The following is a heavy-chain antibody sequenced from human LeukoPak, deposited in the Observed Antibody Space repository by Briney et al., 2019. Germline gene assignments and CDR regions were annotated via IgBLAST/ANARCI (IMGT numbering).Heavy chain of an antibody. CDR2: IKQDGSEK. CDR1: GFTFSNYW. V-gene: IGHV3-7*01. Sequence: GGSLRLSCAASGFTFSNYWMTWVRQVPGKGLEWVANIKQDGSEKYYVDSVKGRFNISRDNAKNSLYLQMNSLRDEDTAVYYCARETVFGVVVPTYYFDYWGQGILVTVSS. J-gene: IGHJ4*02. CDR3: ARETVFGVVVPTYYFDY. D-gene: IGHD3-3*01.